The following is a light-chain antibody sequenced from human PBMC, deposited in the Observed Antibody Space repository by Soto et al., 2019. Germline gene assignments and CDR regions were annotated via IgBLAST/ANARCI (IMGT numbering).Light chain of an antibody. CDR1: SSNVGNHY. Sequence: QSVLTQPPSVSAAPGQKVSIPCSGSSSNVGNHYVSWYQQFPGTAPKLLIYENNKRPSGVPDRFSGSKSGTSATLGITGPQTGDEADYYCRAWDRSLSAGVFGGGTKLTVL. V-gene: IGLV1-51*02. J-gene: IGLJ3*02. CDR3: RAWDRSLSAGV. CDR2: ENN.